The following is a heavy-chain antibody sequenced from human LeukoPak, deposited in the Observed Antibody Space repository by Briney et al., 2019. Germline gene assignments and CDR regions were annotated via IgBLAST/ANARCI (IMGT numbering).Heavy chain of an antibody. V-gene: IGHV4-34*01. CDR3: ARGGKQGIAVAGTSPYYYYYMDV. J-gene: IGHJ6*03. Sequence: PSETLSLTCAVYGGSFGGYYWSWIRQPPGKGLEWIGEINHSGSTNYNPSLKSRVTISVDTSKNQFSLKLSSVTAADTAVYYCARGGKQGIAVAGTSPYYYYYMDVWGKGTTVTVSS. CDR2: INHSGST. D-gene: IGHD6-19*01. CDR1: GGSFGGYY.